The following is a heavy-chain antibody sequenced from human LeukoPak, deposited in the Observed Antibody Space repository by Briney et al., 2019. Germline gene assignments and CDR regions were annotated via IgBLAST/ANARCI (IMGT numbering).Heavy chain of an antibody. Sequence: PGGSLRLSCAASGFTFSDYYMSWIRQAPGKGLEWVSYISSSGSTIYYADSVKGRFTISRDNAKNSLYLQMNSLRAEDTAVYYCARVLRSGHYDFWSGYYLDYWGQGTLVTVSS. J-gene: IGHJ4*02. D-gene: IGHD3-3*01. CDR1: GFTFSDYY. CDR3: ARVLRSGHYDFWSGYYLDY. V-gene: IGHV3-11*01. CDR2: ISSSGSTI.